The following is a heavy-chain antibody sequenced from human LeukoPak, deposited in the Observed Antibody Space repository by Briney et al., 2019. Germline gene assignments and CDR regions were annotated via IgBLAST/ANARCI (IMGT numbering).Heavy chain of an antibody. CDR1: GGSISSSSYY. CDR2: IYYSGST. J-gene: IGHJ4*02. Sequence: SETLSLTCTVSGGSISSSSYYWGWIRQPPGKGLEWIGSIYYSGSTYYNPSLKSRVTISVDTSKNQFSLKLSSVTAADTAVYYCARDPVLVGVREYYFDYWGQGTLVTVSS. CDR3: ARDPVLVGVREYYFDY. D-gene: IGHD1-26*01. V-gene: IGHV4-39*07.